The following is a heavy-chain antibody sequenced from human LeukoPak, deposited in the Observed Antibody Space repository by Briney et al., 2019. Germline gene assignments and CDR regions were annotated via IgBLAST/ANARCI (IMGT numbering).Heavy chain of an antibody. J-gene: IGHJ4*02. V-gene: IGHV3-15*07. CDR3: TTGNWGPY. CDR1: GFTSSDAW. CDR2: IKRKTVGGTT. D-gene: IGHD7-27*01. Sequence: PGGSLRLSCAASGFTSSDAWMNWVRQAPGKGLEWVGRIKRKTVGGTTDYAAPVKGRFTISRDDSKNTLYLQMNSLKTEDTAVYYCTTGNWGPYWGQGTLVTVSS.